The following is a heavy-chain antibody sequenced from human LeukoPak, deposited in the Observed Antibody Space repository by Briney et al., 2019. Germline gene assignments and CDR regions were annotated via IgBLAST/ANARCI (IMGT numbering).Heavy chain of an antibody. CDR3: ARVGSGSYFWFDP. CDR2: IKQDGSEK. J-gene: IGHJ5*02. CDR1: GFTFSSYW. Sequence: GGSLRLSCAASGFTFSSYWMSWVRQAPGKGLEWAANIKQDGSEKYYVDSVKGRFTISRKNAKNSLYLHVNNLRTEDTAVYYCARVGSGSYFWFDPWGQGTLVTVSS. D-gene: IGHD1-26*01. V-gene: IGHV3-7*01.